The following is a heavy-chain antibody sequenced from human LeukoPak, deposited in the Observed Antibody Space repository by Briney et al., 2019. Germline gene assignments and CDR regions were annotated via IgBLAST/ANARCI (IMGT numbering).Heavy chain of an antibody. CDR1: GFTVSSNY. Sequence: GGSLRLSCAASGFTVSSNYMSWVRQAPGKGLEWVSAISGSGGSTYYADSVKGRFTISRDNSKNTLYLQMNSLRAEDTAVYYCAKDGKSIAARPYWFDPWGQGTLVTVSS. V-gene: IGHV3-23*01. J-gene: IGHJ5*02. CDR2: ISGSGGST. CDR3: AKDGKSIAARPYWFDP. D-gene: IGHD6-6*01.